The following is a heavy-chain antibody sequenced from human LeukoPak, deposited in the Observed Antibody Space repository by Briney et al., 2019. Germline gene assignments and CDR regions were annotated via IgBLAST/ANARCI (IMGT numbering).Heavy chain of an antibody. Sequence: GGSLRLSCAASGFTFSIYGMGRVRQAPGKGLEWVSSISSSSSYIYYADSVKGRFTISRDNAKNSLYLQMNSLRAEDTAVYYCARVHYYDSSGPVDYWGQGTLVTVSS. V-gene: IGHV3-21*01. D-gene: IGHD3-22*01. CDR2: ISSSSSYI. J-gene: IGHJ4*02. CDR3: ARVHYYDSSGPVDY. CDR1: GFTFSIYG.